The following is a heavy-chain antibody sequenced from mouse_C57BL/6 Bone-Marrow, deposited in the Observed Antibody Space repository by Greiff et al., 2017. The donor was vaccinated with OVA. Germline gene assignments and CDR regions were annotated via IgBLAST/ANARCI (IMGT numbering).Heavy chain of an antibody. V-gene: IGHV1-52*01. CDR2: IDPADSET. CDR1: GYTFTSYW. Sequence: QVQLQQPGAELVRPGSSVKLSCKASGYTFTSYWMHWVKQRPIQGLEWIGNIDPADSETHYNQKFKDKATLTVDKSSSTAYMQLSSLTSEDSAVYYGARSPNSSGTWGFAYWGQGTLVTVSA. J-gene: IGHJ3*01. CDR3: ARSPNSSGTWGFAY. D-gene: IGHD3-2*02.